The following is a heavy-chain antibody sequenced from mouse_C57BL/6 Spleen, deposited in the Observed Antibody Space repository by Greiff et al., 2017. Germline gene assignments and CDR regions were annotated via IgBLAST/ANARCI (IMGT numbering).Heavy chain of an antibody. CDR2: INPGSGGT. CDR1: GYAFTNYL. V-gene: IGHV1-54*01. D-gene: IGHD2-2*01. CDR3: ARVVTYYAMDY. J-gene: IGHJ4*01. Sequence: QVQLQQSGAELVRPGTSVKVSCKASGYAFTNYLIEWVKQRPGQGLEWIGVINPGSGGTNYNEKFKGKATLTADRSSSTAYMQLSSLTSEDSAVYFCARVVTYYAMDYWGQGTSVTVSS.